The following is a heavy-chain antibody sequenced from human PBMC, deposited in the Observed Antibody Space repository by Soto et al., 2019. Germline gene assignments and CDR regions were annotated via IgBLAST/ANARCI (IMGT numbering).Heavy chain of an antibody. J-gene: IGHJ4*02. CDR1: GGTFNTYA. D-gene: IGHD3-10*01. CDR2: ISPMFGAA. Sequence: QVQLVQSGAEMKKPGSSVKVSCQSSGGTFNTYAMNWVRQAPGQGPEWMGDISPMFGAANYAPKFQGRVTITADESTGTSYMQFSSLTSEDTALYFCAMEVQVHTPAFVYWGQGTLVTVSS. CDR3: AMEVQVHTPAFVY. V-gene: IGHV1-69*19.